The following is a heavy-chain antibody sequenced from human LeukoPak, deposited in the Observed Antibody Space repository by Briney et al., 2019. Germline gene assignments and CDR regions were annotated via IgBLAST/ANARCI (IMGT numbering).Heavy chain of an antibody. CDR1: GYTFTSYY. V-gene: IGHV3-NL1*01. D-gene: IGHD3-10*01. CDR2: IFGAGKNTT. CDR3: AKRNTVVRGGPSFDY. Sequence: SCKASGYTFTSYYMHWVRQAPGQGLEWVSIIFGAGKNTTYYADSVKGRFTVSRDNSKNTLYLQMTSLRPEDTAIYYCAKRNTVVRGGPSFDYWGQGILVAVSS. J-gene: IGHJ4*02.